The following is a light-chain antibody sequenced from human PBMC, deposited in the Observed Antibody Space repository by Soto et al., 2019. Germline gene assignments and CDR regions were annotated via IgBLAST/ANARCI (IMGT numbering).Light chain of an antibody. Sequence: EIVMTQSPATLSVSPGDRATLSCRASQSVSSSLAWYQQIPGQAPRLLIDDASTRATGIAARFGGSGSGTEFTLTISSLQSEDFAVYYCQQYNNWPPLTFGGGTKVELK. J-gene: IGKJ4*01. CDR2: DAS. CDR1: QSVSSS. CDR3: QQYNNWPPLT. V-gene: IGKV3-15*01.